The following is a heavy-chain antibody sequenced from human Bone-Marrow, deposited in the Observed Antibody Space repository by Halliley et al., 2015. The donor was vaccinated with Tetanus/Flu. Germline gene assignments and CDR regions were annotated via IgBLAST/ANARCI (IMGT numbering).Heavy chain of an antibody. CDR3: ARQKATGSGDS. Sequence: GLEWMGIINPRGGSTTYAQKFQGRLTMTRDTSTSTVYMELSRLRSDDTAVYFCARQKATGSGDSWGQGTLVTVSS. V-gene: IGHV1-46*01. CDR2: INPRGGST. D-gene: IGHD3-10*01. J-gene: IGHJ4*02.